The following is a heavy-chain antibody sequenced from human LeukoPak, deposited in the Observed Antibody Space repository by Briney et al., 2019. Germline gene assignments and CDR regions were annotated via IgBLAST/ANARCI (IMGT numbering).Heavy chain of an antibody. CDR3: ARDPRWLQGYFQH. V-gene: IGHV1-2*06. Sequence: ASVKVSCKASGYTFTGYYMHWVRQAPGQGLEWMGRINPNSGGTNYAQKFQGRVTMTRDTSISTAYMELSRPRSDDTAVYYCARDPRWLQGYFQHWGQGTLVTVSS. J-gene: IGHJ1*01. CDR2: INPNSGGT. D-gene: IGHD5-24*01. CDR1: GYTFTGYY.